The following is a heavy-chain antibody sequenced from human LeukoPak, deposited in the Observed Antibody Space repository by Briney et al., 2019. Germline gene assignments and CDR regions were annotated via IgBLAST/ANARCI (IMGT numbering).Heavy chain of an antibody. J-gene: IGHJ3*01. CDR2: IFHTGSI. Sequence: PSETLSLTCGVSGYSIRGCYYWGWIRQSPGKGLEWIATIFHTGSIYHNPSLKSRVILSVDTSKNQFSLILTSVTAADTAVYYCVRMGVSYYYDSSTYYPVAFDVWGQGTMVTVSS. V-gene: IGHV4-38-2*01. D-gene: IGHD3-22*01. CDR1: GYSIRGCYY. CDR3: VRMGVSYYYDSSTYYPVAFDV.